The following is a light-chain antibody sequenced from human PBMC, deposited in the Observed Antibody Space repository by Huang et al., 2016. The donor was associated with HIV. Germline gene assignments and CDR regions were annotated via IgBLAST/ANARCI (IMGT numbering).Light chain of an antibody. CDR3: QHYNNWPYT. CDR2: GAS. V-gene: IGKV3-15*01. J-gene: IGKJ2*01. CDR1: QGVSSN. Sequence: EIVMTQSPATLSVSPGERATLSCRASQGVSSNLAWYQQKPGQAPRLLIYGASTRATGIPARFSGSGSGTEFTLTISSLQSEDFAVYYCQHYNNWPYTFGQGTKLEI.